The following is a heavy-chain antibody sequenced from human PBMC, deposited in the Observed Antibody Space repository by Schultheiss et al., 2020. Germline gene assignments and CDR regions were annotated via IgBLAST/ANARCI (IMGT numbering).Heavy chain of an antibody. J-gene: IGHJ4*02. CDR3: AHCLYNNSWPRENYFDF. D-gene: IGHD6-13*01. CDR1: GFSLSTSGVG. Sequence: SGPTLVKPTQTLTLTCTFSGFSLSTSGVGVGWIRQPPGKALEWLALIYWDDDKRYSPSLKSRLTITKDTSKNQVVLTITNMDPVDTATYYCAHCLYNNSWPRENYFDFLGQGTLVTVTS. V-gene: IGHV2-5*02. CDR2: IYWDDDK.